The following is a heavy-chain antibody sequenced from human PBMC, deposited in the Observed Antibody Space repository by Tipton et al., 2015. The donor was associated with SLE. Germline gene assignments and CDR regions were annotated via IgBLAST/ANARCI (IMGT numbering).Heavy chain of an antibody. CDR1: GGSFSGYY. CDR2: IWYDGSNK. Sequence: LSLTCAVYGGSFSGYYWSWIRQAPGKGLEWVAVIWYDGSNKYYADSVKGRFTISRDNSNNTLYLQMNSLRAEDTAVYYCAREKSGSSSRLDYWGQGTLVTVSS. D-gene: IGHD6-13*01. V-gene: IGHV3-33*08. J-gene: IGHJ4*02. CDR3: AREKSGSSSRLDY.